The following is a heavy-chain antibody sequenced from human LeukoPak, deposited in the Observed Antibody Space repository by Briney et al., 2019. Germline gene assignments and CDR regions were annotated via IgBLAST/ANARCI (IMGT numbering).Heavy chain of an antibody. V-gene: IGHV1-24*01. CDR3: ATVRMITFGGVIVIQGSFQH. CDR1: GYTLTELS. Sequence: ASVKVSCKVSGYTLTELSMHWVRQAPGKWLEWMGGFDPEDGETIYAQKFQGRVTMTEDTSTDTAYMELSSLRSEDTAVYYGATVRMITFGGVIVIQGSFQHWGQGTLVTVSS. CDR2: FDPEDGET. J-gene: IGHJ1*01. D-gene: IGHD3-16*02.